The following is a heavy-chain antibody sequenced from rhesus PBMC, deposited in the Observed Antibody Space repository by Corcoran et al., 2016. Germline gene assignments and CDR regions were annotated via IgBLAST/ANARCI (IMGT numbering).Heavy chain of an antibody. CDR3: TRDSSSSGFDF. D-gene: IGHD6-43*01. J-gene: IGHJ4*01. CDR2: RRSKADGGTP. CDR1: GFTFSDYY. V-gene: IGHV3-184*02. Sequence: EVQLVESGGDLVQPGGSLRLSCAASGFTFSDYYIYWVRQAPEKGRGGGGVRRSKADGGTPVYAAAVQGRFASSRDDAKSIAYLQMSSLKTEDTAVYYCTRDSSSSGFDFWGQGVLVTVSS.